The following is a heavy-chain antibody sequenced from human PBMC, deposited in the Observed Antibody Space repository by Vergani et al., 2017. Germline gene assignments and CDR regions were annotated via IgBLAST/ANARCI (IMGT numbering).Heavy chain of an antibody. CDR1: GFTFITYS. CDR2: ISSSSSTI. CDR3: ATDMCSSTSCQNEYYYMDV. V-gene: IGHV3-48*01. J-gene: IGHJ6*03. D-gene: IGHD2-2*01. Sequence: EVQLVESGGGLVQPGGSLRLSCAASGFTFITYSMNWVRQAPGKGLEWVSYISSSSSTIYYADSVKGRFTISRDNAKKSLYLQMNSLRAEDTAVYYCATDMCSSTSCQNEYYYMDVWGKGTTVTVSS.